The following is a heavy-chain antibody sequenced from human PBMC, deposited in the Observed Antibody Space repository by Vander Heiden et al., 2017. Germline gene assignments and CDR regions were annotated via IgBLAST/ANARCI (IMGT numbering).Heavy chain of an antibody. CDR3: ARDPFVGFAATPDY. J-gene: IGHJ4*02. D-gene: IGHD2-15*01. Sequence: VQLVESGGGVVQPGRSLRLSCAASGFTFGSYGMDWVRQAPGERLVWVSVIWCDGSNKYYADAVKGRFTISRDNSKNTLYLQMNSLRAEDTAVYYCARDPFVGFAATPDYWGQGTLVTVSS. CDR2: IWCDGSNK. CDR1: GFTFGSYG. V-gene: IGHV3-33*01.